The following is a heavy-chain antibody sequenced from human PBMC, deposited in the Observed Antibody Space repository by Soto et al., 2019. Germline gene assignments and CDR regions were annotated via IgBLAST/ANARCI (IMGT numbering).Heavy chain of an antibody. J-gene: IGHJ6*02. Sequence: GGSLRLSCVASGLAVSHNYMAWVRQAPEMGLEWVSILYTEGTTYYADSVKGRFTISRDSSKNTLFLQMDSLRAEDTAVYYCVRPRPSGENYGMDVWGQGTTVTVSS. D-gene: IGHD3-16*01. CDR2: LYTEGTT. CDR1: GLAVSHNY. V-gene: IGHV3-53*01. CDR3: VRPRPSGENYGMDV.